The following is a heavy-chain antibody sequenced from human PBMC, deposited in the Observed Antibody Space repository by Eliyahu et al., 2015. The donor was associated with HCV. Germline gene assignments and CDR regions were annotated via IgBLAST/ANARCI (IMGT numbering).Heavy chain of an antibody. CDR2: IEENGGXT. D-gene: IGHD2-15*01. CDR1: GFTFSNYA. Sequence: EVQLLESGGGLVQPGGSLRLXXAASGFTFSNYAXXXVRQAPGKGLEWVSGIEENGGXTYYADSVQGRFTISRDNSKNTLYLQMNSLRGDDTAVYYCAKDYGNCSGGRCYSVPIEYWGQGTLVTVSS. J-gene: IGHJ4*02. CDR3: AKDYGNCSGGRCYSVPIEY. V-gene: IGHV3-23*01.